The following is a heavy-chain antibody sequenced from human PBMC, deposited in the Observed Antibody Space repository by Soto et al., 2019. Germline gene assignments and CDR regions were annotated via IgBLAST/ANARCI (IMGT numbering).Heavy chain of an antibody. CDR1: GFTFSSYA. J-gene: IGHJ4*02. Sequence: PGGSLRLSCAASGFTFSSYAMSWVRQAPGKGLEWVSAISGSGGSTYYADSVKGRFTISRDNSKNTLYLQMNSLRAEDTAVYYCAEYVRITIFGVVRYFDYWGQGTLVTVSS. CDR3: AEYVRITIFGVVRYFDY. V-gene: IGHV3-23*01. D-gene: IGHD3-3*01. CDR2: ISGSGGST.